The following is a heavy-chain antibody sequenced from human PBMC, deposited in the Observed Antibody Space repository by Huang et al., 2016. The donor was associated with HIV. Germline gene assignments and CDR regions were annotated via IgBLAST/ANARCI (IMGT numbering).Heavy chain of an antibody. CDR3: ARDARELRDYLVRFNWFAP. Sequence: QVQLVQSGSEFKKPGASVRVSCKASGYSFSDYAVNWVRQAPGQGLEWMGWINTKTGNATYVQGFRGRFVFSLDTSVKTAYLNISSLKTEDAAVYYCARDARELRDYLVRFNWFAPWGQGTLVTVSS. V-gene: IGHV7-4-1*02. D-gene: IGHD1-7*01. J-gene: IGHJ5*02. CDR2: INTKTGNA. CDR1: GYSFSDYA.